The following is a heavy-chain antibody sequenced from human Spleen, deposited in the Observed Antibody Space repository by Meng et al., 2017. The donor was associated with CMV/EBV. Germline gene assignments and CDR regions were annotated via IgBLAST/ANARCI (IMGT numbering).Heavy chain of an antibody. V-gene: IGHV3-21*04. D-gene: IGHD3-9*01. Sequence: SCAASGFTFSSYSLHWVRQAPGKGLEWVSSITSGGGYMYYADSLKGRFTISRDNAKNSLHLQMNSLRVEDTAVYYCATGYFDSRGGYWGQGTLVTVSS. J-gene: IGHJ4*02. CDR3: ATGYFDSRGGY. CDR2: ITSGGGYM. CDR1: GFTFSSYS.